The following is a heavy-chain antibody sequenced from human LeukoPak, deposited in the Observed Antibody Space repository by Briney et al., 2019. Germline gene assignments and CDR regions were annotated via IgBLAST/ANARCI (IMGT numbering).Heavy chain of an antibody. CDR1: GYTFISYG. CDR2: ISAYNGNT. V-gene: IGHV1-18*01. CDR3: ARVLIAAAGIPTNFDY. D-gene: IGHD6-13*01. J-gene: IGHJ4*02. Sequence: ASVKVSCKASGYTFISYGISWVRQAPGQGLEWMGWISAYNGNTNYAQKLQGRVTMTTDTSTSIAYMELRSLRSDDTAVYYCARVLIAAAGIPTNFDYWGQGTLVTVSS.